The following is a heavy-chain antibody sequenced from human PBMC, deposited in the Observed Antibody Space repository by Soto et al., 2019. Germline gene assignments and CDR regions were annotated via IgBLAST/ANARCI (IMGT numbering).Heavy chain of an antibody. CDR2: INHSGST. D-gene: IGHD3-10*01. J-gene: IGHJ4*02. Sequence: SETLSLTCTVSGGSISSYYWSWIRQPPGKGLEWIGEINHSGSTNYNPSLKSRVTISVDTSKNQFSLKLSSVTAADTAVYYCASRITMVRGVPVAESFDYWGQGTLVTVSS. CDR3: ASRITMVRGVPVAESFDY. CDR1: GGSISSYY. V-gene: IGHV4-34*01.